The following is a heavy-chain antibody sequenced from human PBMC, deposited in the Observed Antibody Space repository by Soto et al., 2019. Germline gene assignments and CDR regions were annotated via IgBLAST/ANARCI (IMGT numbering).Heavy chain of an antibody. CDR3: ARDEGLDILTPLAFDI. Sequence: GGSLTLSCAPSGFTFSSYSINWGRQAPRKGLEWVSSISSSSSYISYADSVKGRFATSRDNAKNSLYLQMNSLRAEDTAVFYCARDEGLDILTPLAFDIWGQGTMVTVSS. J-gene: IGHJ3*02. CDR2: ISSSSSYI. D-gene: IGHD3-9*01. V-gene: IGHV3-21*01. CDR1: GFTFSSYS.